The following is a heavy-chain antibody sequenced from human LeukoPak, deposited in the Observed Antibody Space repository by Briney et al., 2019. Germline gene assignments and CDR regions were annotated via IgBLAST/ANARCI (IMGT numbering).Heavy chain of an antibody. Sequence: GGSLRLSCAASGFTFSDYYMSWIRQAPGKGLEWVSYISSSGSTIYYADSVKGRFTISRDNAKNSLYLQMISVRAEDTAVYYCARDPHYYYYGLDVWGQGTTVTVSS. J-gene: IGHJ6*02. CDR2: ISSSGSTI. CDR3: ARDPHYYYYGLDV. V-gene: IGHV3-11*01. CDR1: GFTFSDYY.